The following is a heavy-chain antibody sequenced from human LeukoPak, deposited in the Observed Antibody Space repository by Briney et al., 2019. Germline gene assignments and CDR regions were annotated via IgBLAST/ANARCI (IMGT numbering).Heavy chain of an antibody. V-gene: IGHV4-59*08. CDR3: ARLDGNWNYFDY. CDR1: GASITTYD. CDR2: IHYSGST. Sequence: SETLSLTCSVSGASITTYDWSWIRQPPGKGLEWIAYIHYSGSTSYNPSLKSRLTISLDTSNNQFSLKLRSLTAADTAVYHCARLDGNWNYFDYWGQGTLVTVSS. J-gene: IGHJ4*02. D-gene: IGHD1-20*01.